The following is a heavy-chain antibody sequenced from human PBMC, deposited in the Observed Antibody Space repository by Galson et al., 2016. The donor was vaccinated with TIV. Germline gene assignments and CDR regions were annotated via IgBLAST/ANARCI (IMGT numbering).Heavy chain of an antibody. Sequence: SVKVSCKASGGIFNSYGISWVRQAPGQGLEWMGGIIAIFGTTNYAQKFQGSVTITTDEPTSTVYMELSSLRSDDTAVYYCAGGRTYFNSYMDVWGKGTTVTVSS. CDR3: AGGRTYFNSYMDV. D-gene: IGHD3-9*01. CDR1: GGIFNSYG. J-gene: IGHJ6*03. CDR2: IIAIFGTT. V-gene: IGHV1-69*05.